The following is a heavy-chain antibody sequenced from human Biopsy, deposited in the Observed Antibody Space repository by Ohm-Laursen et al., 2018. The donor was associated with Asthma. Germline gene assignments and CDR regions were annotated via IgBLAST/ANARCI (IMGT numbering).Heavy chain of an antibody. CDR3: ARAVDYSHYYGIDV. CDR2: ISVYNGNT. V-gene: IGHV1-18*01. Sequence: GPSVKVSCKTSGYTFNSAGITWVRQAPGQGLEWMGWISVYNGNTKVAQKLQDRVTMITDTSTSTAYMELRSLRSDDTAVYFCARAVDYSHYYGIDVWGQGTTVPVS. D-gene: IGHD3-10*01. CDR1: GYTFNSAG. J-gene: IGHJ6*02.